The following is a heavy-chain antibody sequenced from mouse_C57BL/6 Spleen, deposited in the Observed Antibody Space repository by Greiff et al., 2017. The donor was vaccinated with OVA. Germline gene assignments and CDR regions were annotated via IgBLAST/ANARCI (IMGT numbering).Heavy chain of an antibody. Sequence: QVQLQQPGAELVKPGASVKMSCKASGYTFTSYWITWVKQRPGQGLEWIGDIYPGSGSTNYHEKFKSKATLTVDTSSSTAYMQLSSLTSEDSAVYYCAYYGSDYYAMDYWGQGTSVTVSS. CDR1: GYTFTSYW. CDR2: IYPGSGST. J-gene: IGHJ4*01. V-gene: IGHV1-55*01. CDR3: AYYGSDYYAMDY. D-gene: IGHD1-1*01.